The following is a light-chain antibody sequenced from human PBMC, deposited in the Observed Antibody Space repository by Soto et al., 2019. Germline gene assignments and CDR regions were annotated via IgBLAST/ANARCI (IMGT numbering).Light chain of an antibody. V-gene: IGKV3-20*01. Sequence: EIVLTQSPGTLSLSPGERATLSCRASQSVNSNYLAWYQQKSGQAPRLLIYGASSRATGIPDRFSGSGSGTDFPLTISRLEPEYFAAYYCQQYGSSPITFGQGTRLEIK. CDR3: QQYGSSPIT. J-gene: IGKJ5*01. CDR1: QSVNSNY. CDR2: GAS.